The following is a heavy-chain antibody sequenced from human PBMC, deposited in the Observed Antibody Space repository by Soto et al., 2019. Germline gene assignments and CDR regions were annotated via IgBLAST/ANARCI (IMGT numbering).Heavy chain of an antibody. Sequence: PSETLSLTCTVSGGSVTNSSYCWGWIRQSPGKGLEWIGSVYYRGRSYSKSSVKSRVTISVDTSKNRFSLSLNSVTASDTAVYFCVSQRTTVPTQAYFDYWGPGALVTVSS. J-gene: IGHJ4*02. D-gene: IGHD4-17*01. CDR2: VYYRGRS. CDR3: VSQRTTVPTQAYFDY. CDR1: GGSVTNSSYC. V-gene: IGHV4-39*01.